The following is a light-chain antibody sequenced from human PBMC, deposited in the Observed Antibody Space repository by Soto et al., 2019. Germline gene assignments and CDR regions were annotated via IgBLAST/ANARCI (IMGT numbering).Light chain of an antibody. CDR3: QQYGSSPKT. CDR2: GAS. Sequence: EIVLTQSPGTLSLSPGERATLSCRASQSVSREFLAWYQQKPGQAPRLLISGASIRATGIPDRFSGSGSGRDFTLTITRLEPEDFAVYYCQQYGSSPKTFGQGTKVDIK. V-gene: IGKV3-20*01. J-gene: IGKJ1*01. CDR1: QSVSREF.